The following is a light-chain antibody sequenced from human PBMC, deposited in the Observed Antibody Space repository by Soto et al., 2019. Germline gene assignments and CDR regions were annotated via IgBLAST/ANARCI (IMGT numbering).Light chain of an antibody. Sequence: EIVLTQSPGTLSLSPGERATLSCRASQTISNTFLAWYQQRPGQAPRLLIYGASGRAAGIPDRFSGSGSGTDFTLSISRLEPEDFAVYYCQQYGVSPTFGGGTKVEIE. J-gene: IGKJ4*01. V-gene: IGKV3-20*01. CDR3: QQYGVSPT. CDR1: QTISNTF. CDR2: GAS.